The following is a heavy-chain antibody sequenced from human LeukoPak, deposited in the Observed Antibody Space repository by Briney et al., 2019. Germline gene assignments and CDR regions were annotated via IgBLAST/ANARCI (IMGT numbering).Heavy chain of an antibody. CDR2: ISGSGGST. CDR3: ANGGKDILTGYLWYFDY. D-gene: IGHD3-9*01. CDR1: GFTFSSYA. V-gene: IGHV3-23*01. Sequence: GGSLRLSCAASGFTFSSYAMSWVRQAPGKGLEWVSAISGSGGSTYYADSVKGRFTISRDNSKNTLYLQMNSLRAEDTAVYYCANGGKDILTGYLWYFDYWGQGTLVTVSS. J-gene: IGHJ4*02.